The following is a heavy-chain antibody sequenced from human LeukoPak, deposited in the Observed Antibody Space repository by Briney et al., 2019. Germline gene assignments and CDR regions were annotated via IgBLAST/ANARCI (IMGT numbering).Heavy chain of an antibody. CDR3: ARGIYGDYRRRPHYYGMDV. V-gene: IGHV6-1*01. CDR2: TYYRSKWYN. CDR1: GDSVSSNSAA. J-gene: IGHJ6*02. D-gene: IGHD4-17*01. Sequence: SQTLSLACAISGDSVSSNSAAWNWIRQSPSRGLEWLGRTYYRSKWYNDYAVSVKSRITINPDTSKNQFSLQLSSVTPEDTAVYYCARGIYGDYRRRPHYYGMDVWGQGTTVTVSS.